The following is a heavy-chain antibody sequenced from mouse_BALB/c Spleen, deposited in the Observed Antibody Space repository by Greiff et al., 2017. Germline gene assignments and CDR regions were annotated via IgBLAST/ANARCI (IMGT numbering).Heavy chain of an antibody. CDR2: ISSGSSTI. CDR1: GFTFSSFG. Sequence: EVMLVESGGGLVQPGGSRKLSCAASGFTFSSFGMHWVRQAPEKGLEWVAYISSGSSTIYYADTVKGRFTISRDNPKNTLFLQMTSLRSEDTAMYYCAREGLRRGLVYWGQGTLVTVSA. D-gene: IGHD2-12*01. CDR3: AREGLRRGLVY. V-gene: IGHV5-17*02. J-gene: IGHJ3*01.